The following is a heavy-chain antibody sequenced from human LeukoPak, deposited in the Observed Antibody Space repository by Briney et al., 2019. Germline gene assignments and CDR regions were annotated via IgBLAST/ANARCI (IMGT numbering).Heavy chain of an antibody. V-gene: IGHV3-30*02. CDR1: GFTFSSYG. J-gene: IGHJ3*02. Sequence: GGSLRLSCAASGFTFSSYGMHWVRQAPGKGLEWVAFTRYDGNIKYYADSVKGRFTISRDNSKNTLYLQMNSLRAEDTAVYYCAKDLWGLRYSTNDAFDIWGQGTMVTVSS. D-gene: IGHD3-9*01. CDR2: TRYDGNIK. CDR3: AKDLWGLRYSTNDAFDI.